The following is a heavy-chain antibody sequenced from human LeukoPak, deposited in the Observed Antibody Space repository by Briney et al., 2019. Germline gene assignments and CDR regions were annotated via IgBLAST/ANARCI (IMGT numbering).Heavy chain of an antibody. Sequence: ASVKVSCKASGYTFTSYGIGWVRQAPGQGPEWMGWISAYNGNTNYAQKLQGRVTMTTDTSTSTAYMELRSLRSDDTAVYYCARPYYYDSSHFQHWGQGTLVTVSS. V-gene: IGHV1-18*01. CDR2: ISAYNGNT. CDR1: GYTFTSYG. CDR3: ARPYYYDSSHFQH. J-gene: IGHJ1*01. D-gene: IGHD3-22*01.